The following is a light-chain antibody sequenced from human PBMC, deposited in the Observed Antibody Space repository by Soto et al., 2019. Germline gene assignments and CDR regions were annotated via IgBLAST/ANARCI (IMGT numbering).Light chain of an antibody. Sequence: DIVMTHSPSPLSVSAGESAALSCRASQSVSSKLAWYQQKPGQAPRLLIYGASSRATGIPDRFSGSGSGTDFNLTIIRLEPEDFAVYYCQQYGSSPSTFGQGTRLEIK. CDR1: QSVSSK. CDR3: QQYGSSPST. CDR2: GAS. V-gene: IGKV3-20*01. J-gene: IGKJ5*01.